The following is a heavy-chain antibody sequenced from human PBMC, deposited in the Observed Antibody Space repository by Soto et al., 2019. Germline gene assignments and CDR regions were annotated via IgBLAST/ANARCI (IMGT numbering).Heavy chain of an antibody. D-gene: IGHD2-2*01. CDR3: ARAFCSSTSCSRFDY. V-gene: IGHV1-69*02. CDR2: IIPILGIA. J-gene: IGHJ4*02. CDR1: GGTLGSYT. Sequence: VRLGQFGPEGKNPGSSAKVSCRASGGTLGSYTISWGRQPPDQGLERMGRIIPILGIANYAQNSQGRVPVTADKSTSTAYMELSSLRSEDTAVYYCARAFCSSTSCSRFDYWGQGTLVTVSS.